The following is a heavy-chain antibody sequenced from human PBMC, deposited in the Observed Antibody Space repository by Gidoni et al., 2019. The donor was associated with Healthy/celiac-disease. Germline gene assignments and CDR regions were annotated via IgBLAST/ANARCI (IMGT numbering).Heavy chain of an antibody. V-gene: IGHV4-34*01. Sequence: QVQLQQWGAGLLKPSETLSLTCAVYGGSFSGYYGSWIRQPPGKGLEWIEEINHSGSTNYNPSIKSRVTISVDTSKKQFSLKLSSVTAADTAVYYCARGRETTVTNDRPKTYYYYGMDVWGQVTTVTVSS. D-gene: IGHD4-4*01. CDR3: ARGRETTVTNDRPKTYYYYGMDV. CDR2: INHSGST. J-gene: IGHJ6*02. CDR1: GGSFSGYY.